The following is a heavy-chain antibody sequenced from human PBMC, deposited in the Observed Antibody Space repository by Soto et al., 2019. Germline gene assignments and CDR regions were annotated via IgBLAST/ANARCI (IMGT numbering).Heavy chain of an antibody. V-gene: IGHV1-69*06. Sequence: SVKVSCKASGGTFSSYAISWVRQAPGQGLEWMGGIIPIFGTANYAQKFQGRVTITADKSTSTAYMELSSLRSEDTAVYYCARHISNFRYYYYSMDVWGQGTTVTVSS. CDR3: ARHISNFRYYYYSMDV. CDR2: IIPIFGTA. J-gene: IGHJ6*02. CDR1: GGTFSSYA. D-gene: IGHD4-4*01.